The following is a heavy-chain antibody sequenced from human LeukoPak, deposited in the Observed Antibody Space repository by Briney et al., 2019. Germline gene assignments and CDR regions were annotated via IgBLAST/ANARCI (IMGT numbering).Heavy chain of an antibody. Sequence: ASVKVPCKASGYTFTNYGINWVRQAPGQGLEWMGWINTNTGNPTYAQGFTGRFVFSLDTSVSTAYLQISSLKAEDTAVYYCARALGGGATLWFDPWGQGTLVTVSS. J-gene: IGHJ5*02. CDR2: INTNTGNP. CDR1: GYTFTNYG. V-gene: IGHV7-4-1*02. CDR3: ARALGGGATLWFDP. D-gene: IGHD1-26*01.